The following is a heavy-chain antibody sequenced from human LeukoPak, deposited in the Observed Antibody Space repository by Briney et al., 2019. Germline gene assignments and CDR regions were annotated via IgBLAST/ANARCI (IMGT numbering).Heavy chain of an antibody. Sequence: SETLSLTCTVSGASITSGSYYWSWSRQPAGKGLEWIGRISGNTNYNPSLMSRVTISVDTSKNQFSLKLTSVTAADTAVYYCARDDNQKYVAIDAWGQGTTVTVSS. J-gene: IGHJ6*02. CDR3: ARDDNQKYVAIDA. D-gene: IGHD1-14*01. V-gene: IGHV4-61*02. CDR1: GASITSGSYY. CDR2: ISGNT.